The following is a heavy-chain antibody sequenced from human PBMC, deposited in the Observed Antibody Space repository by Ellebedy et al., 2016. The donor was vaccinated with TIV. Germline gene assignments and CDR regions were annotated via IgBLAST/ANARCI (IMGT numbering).Heavy chain of an antibody. CDR1: GFIFSSYG. V-gene: IGHV3-33*01. J-gene: IGHJ4*02. CDR3: ARVRLCSRTNCNNYLDS. CDR2: IWFDGSNK. D-gene: IGHD2-2*01. Sequence: GGSLRLSCTASGFIFSSYGMHWVRQAPGKGLEWVAVIWFDGSNKDYADSVKGRFTISRDNSKNTVFLQMHSLRAEDTAIYYCARVRLCSRTNCNNYLDSWGQGTLVTVSS.